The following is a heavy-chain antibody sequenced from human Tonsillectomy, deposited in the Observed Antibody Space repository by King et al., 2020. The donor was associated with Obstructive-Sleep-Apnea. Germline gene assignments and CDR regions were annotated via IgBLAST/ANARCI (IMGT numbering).Heavy chain of an antibody. CDR2: INLNSGGT. CDR1: GYTFTGYY. J-gene: IGHJ6*02. D-gene: IGHD3-10*01. V-gene: IGHV1-2*02. Sequence: QLVQSGAEVKKPGASVKVSCKASGYTFTGYYIHWVRQAPGQGLQWMGWINLNSGGTKFAQKFQGRVTMTRDTSISTAYMELSSLRSDDTAVYYCAREGVGAYGSGIYYGMDVWGQGTTVTVSS. CDR3: AREGVGAYGSGIYYGMDV.